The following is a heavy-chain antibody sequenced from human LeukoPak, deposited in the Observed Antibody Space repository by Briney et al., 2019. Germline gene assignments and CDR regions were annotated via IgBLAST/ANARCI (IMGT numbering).Heavy chain of an antibody. V-gene: IGHV3-23*01. CDR2: ITGSGGST. CDR1: GFTFSSYA. J-gene: IGHJ4*02. CDR3: AKGYGSGTSRYYFDY. Sequence: GGALRLSCVASGFTFSSYALRWVRQAPAKGGKGVSTITGSGGSTYYADSVKGRFTISRANSKNTLYLQMISLRAEDTAVYYCAKGYGSGTSRYYFDYWGQGTLVTVSS. D-gene: IGHD3-10*01.